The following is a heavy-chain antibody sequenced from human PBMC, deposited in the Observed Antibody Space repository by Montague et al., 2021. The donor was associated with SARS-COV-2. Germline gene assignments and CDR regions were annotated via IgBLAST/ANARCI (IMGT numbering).Heavy chain of an antibody. J-gene: IGHJ4*02. Sequence: SETLSLTCTVSGYSISSGYYWGWILQPPGKGLVWIVSIYHRGSTYYTPSLKSRVTISVDTSKNQFSLKLSSVTAADTAVYYCARDVRYYDFWSGRAQTSPDYWGQGTLVTVSS. D-gene: IGHD3-3*01. V-gene: IGHV4-38-2*02. CDR1: GYSISSGYY. CDR3: ARDVRYYDFWSGRAQTSPDY. CDR2: IYHRGST.